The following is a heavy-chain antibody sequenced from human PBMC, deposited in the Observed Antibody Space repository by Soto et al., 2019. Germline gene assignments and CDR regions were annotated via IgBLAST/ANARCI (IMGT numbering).Heavy chain of an antibody. J-gene: IGHJ6*01. Sequence: EVQLLESGGRLVQPGGSLRLSCAASGFTFSTFAMTWVRQAPGKGLEWVSGIDASGVGTYYADSVKGRLTISRDNSKTMLYLQMDSLRGEDTAVYYCVKGQSSTWSQTGGMDVWGQGTTVTVSS. V-gene: IGHV3-23*01. CDR1: GFTFSTFA. D-gene: IGHD1-26*01. CDR3: VKGQSSTWSQTGGMDV. CDR2: IDASGVGT.